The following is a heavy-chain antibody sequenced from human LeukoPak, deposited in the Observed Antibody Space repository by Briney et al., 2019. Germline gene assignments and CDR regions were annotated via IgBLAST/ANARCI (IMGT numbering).Heavy chain of an antibody. V-gene: IGHV3-53*01. CDR2: IHGGGGT. Sequence: GGSLRLSCAASGFTFDDYAMRWVRQAPGKGLEWVSLIHGGGGTYHADSVKGRFTISRDTAKNTLSLQMSSLRAEDTAVYYCAVEVTATDNGFDVWGQGTLVTVSS. D-gene: IGHD2-21*02. J-gene: IGHJ3*01. CDR3: AVEVTATDNGFDV. CDR1: GFTFDDYA.